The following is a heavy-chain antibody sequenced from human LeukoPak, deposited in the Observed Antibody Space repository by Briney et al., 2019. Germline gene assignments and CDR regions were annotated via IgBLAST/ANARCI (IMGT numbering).Heavy chain of an antibody. CDR2: ISSSSSTI. D-gene: IGHD3-22*01. Sequence: GGSLRLSCAASGFTFSSYSMNWVRQAPGKGLEWVSYISSSSSTIYYADSVKGRFTISRDNAKNSLYLQMNSLRAEDTAVYYCARDQKYYDSSGYYPNFDYWGQGTLVTVSS. CDR3: ARDQKYYDSSGYYPNFDY. V-gene: IGHV3-48*04. J-gene: IGHJ4*02. CDR1: GFTFSSYS.